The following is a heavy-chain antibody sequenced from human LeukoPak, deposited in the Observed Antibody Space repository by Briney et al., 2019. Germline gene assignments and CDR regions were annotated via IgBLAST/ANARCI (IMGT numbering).Heavy chain of an antibody. CDR3: ARDHVGATTYDAFDI. D-gene: IGHD1-26*01. Sequence: KTGGSLRLSCAASGFTFSRYTMNWVRQAPGRGLEWVSSISSSTSYIYYADSVKGRFTISRDNAKNSLYLQMNSLRAEDTAVYYCARDHVGATTYDAFDIWGQGTMVTVSS. CDR2: ISSSTSYI. V-gene: IGHV3-21*01. J-gene: IGHJ3*02. CDR1: GFTFSRYT.